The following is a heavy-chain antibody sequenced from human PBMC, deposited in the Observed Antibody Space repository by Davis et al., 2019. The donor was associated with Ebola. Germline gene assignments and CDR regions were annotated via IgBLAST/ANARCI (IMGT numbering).Heavy chain of an antibody. J-gene: IGHJ4*02. Sequence: PSETLSLTCTVSGVSISRHYWSWIRQPPGKRQEWIGSIYYTGSAYYNSSLNSRVTISVDTSKNQFSLKLSSVTAADTAMYYCAERGGSVWGQGTLVTVSS. CDR3: AERGGSV. CDR2: IYYTGSA. CDR1: GVSISRHY. V-gene: IGHV4-59*11. D-gene: IGHD3-16*01.